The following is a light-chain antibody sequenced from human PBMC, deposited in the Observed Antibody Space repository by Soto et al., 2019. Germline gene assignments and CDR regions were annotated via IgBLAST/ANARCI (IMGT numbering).Light chain of an antibody. CDR3: QQYNSHSEA. CDR1: QTSSSW. J-gene: IGKJ1*01. V-gene: IGKV1-5*03. CDR2: KAS. Sequence: DIQMTQSPSTLSGSVGDRVTITCRASQTSSSWLAWYQQKPGKAPKLLIYKASTLKSGVPSSFSGSGSGTEFTLTISSLQPDDFATYYCQQYNSHSEAFGQGTKVELK.